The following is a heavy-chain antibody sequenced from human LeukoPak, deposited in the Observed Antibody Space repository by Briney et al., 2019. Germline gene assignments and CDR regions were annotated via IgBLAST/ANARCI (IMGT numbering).Heavy chain of an antibody. Sequence: GGSLRLSCAAAGFPFSTYGMHWARQAPGKGLEWVAAILYDGSKEYYGDSVKGRFTISRDNSKNTLYLQMNSLRVEDTAVYYCAKGAETNRGFDYWGQGTLVTVSS. V-gene: IGHV3-30*18. D-gene: IGHD2-8*01. J-gene: IGHJ4*02. CDR2: ILYDGSKE. CDR3: AKGAETNRGFDY. CDR1: GFPFSTYG.